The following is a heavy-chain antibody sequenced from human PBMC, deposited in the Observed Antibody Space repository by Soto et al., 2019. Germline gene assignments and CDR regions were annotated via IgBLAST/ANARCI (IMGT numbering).Heavy chain of an antibody. V-gene: IGHV1-69*01. CDR1: GGTFSSYA. CDR2: IIPIFGTA. D-gene: IGHD3-3*01. CDR3: TITIRQHTRFDP. Sequence: QVQLVQSGAEVKKPGSSVKVSCKASGGTFSSYAISWVRQAPGQGLEWMGGIIPIFGTANYAQKFPGRVTNPADESTRTAYMELSRLSSEDTAVYYCTITIRQHTRFDPWGKGNLVTVSS. J-gene: IGHJ5*02.